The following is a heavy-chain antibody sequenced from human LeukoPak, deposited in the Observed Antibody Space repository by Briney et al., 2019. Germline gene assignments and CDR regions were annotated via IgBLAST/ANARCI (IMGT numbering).Heavy chain of an antibody. CDR2: IWYDVSNK. CDR1: GFTFGSYD. CDR3: ARHKDWTFDY. J-gene: IGHJ4*02. Sequence: GGSLRLSCAASGFTFGSYDMHWVRQAPGKGLEWVAVIWYDVSNKYYADSVKGRFTISRDISKNTLYLQMNSLRAEDTAVYYCARHKDWTFDYWGQGTLVTVSS. V-gene: IGHV3-33*01. D-gene: IGHD3/OR15-3a*01.